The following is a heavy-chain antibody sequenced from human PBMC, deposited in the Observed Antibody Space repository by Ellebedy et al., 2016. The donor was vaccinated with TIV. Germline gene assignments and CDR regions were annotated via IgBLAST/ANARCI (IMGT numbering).Heavy chain of an antibody. D-gene: IGHD2-15*01. CDR3: ARGHDYSSYYFDY. Sequence: ASVKVSXKASGYTFTGYYMHWVRQAPGQGLEWMGWINPNSGGTNYAQKFQGRVTMTRDTSISTAYMELSRLRSDDTAVYYCARGHDYSSYYFDYWGQGTLVTVSS. CDR1: GYTFTGYY. V-gene: IGHV1-2*02. J-gene: IGHJ4*02. CDR2: INPNSGGT.